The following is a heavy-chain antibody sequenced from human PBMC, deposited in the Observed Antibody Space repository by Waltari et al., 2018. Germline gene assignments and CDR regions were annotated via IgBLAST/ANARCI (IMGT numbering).Heavy chain of an antibody. Sequence: QVQLVEPGGGLVKPERSLGPSCAAPAFNLSAAYMSWIRQAPGNGLEWVSSISISGTTIHYADSVKGRFTISRDNAKKSLYLHMSSLRPEDTAVYYCARGGGSHFDYWGQGTLVTVSS. V-gene: IGHV3-11*01. CDR2: ISISGTTI. CDR3: ARGGGSHFDY. J-gene: IGHJ4*02. CDR1: AFNLSAAY. D-gene: IGHD1-26*01.